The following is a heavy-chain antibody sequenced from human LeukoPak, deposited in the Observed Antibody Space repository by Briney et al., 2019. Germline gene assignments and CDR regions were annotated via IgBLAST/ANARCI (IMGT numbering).Heavy chain of an antibody. CDR2: IYYSGST. D-gene: IGHD3-10*01. Sequence: SETLSLTCTVSGGSVSSGSYYWSWIRQPPGKGLEWIGYIYYSGSTNYNPSLKSRVTISVDTSKNQFSLKLSSVTAADTAVYHCAKAAGKYYTSWSYSFDYWGQGTLVTVSS. CDR1: GGSVSSGSYY. J-gene: IGHJ4*02. V-gene: IGHV4-61*01. CDR3: AKAAGKYYTSWSYSFDY.